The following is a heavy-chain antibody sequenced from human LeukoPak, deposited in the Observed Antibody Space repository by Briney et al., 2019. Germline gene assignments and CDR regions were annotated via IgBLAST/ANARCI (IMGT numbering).Heavy chain of an antibody. CDR1: GFTVSSNY. V-gene: IGHV3-66*02. D-gene: IGHD5-12*01. CDR2: IYSGGST. CDR3: ARAGYSGYDYAY. J-gene: IGHJ4*02. Sequence: GGSLRLSCAASGFTVSSNYMSRVRQAPGKGLEWVSVIYSGGSTYYADSVKGRFTISRDNSKNTLYLQMNSLRAEDTAVYYCARAGYSGYDYAYWGQGTLVTVSS.